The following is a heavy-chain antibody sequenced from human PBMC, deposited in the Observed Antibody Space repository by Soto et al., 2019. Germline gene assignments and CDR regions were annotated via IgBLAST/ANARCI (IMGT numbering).Heavy chain of an antibody. Sequence: EVQLVESGGGLVQPGGSLRLSCAASGFTFSSYGMHWVRQAPGKGLEYVSTISSKGGSTYYANPVKGRFTISRDNSKNTLYLQMGSLRAEDMGVYYCARDPRHCSGDSCYSAGPIYYYYYMDVWGKGTTVTVSS. CDR2: ISSKGGST. J-gene: IGHJ6*03. D-gene: IGHD2-15*01. CDR3: ARDPRHCSGDSCYSAGPIYYYYYMDV. V-gene: IGHV3-64*01. CDR1: GFTFSSYG.